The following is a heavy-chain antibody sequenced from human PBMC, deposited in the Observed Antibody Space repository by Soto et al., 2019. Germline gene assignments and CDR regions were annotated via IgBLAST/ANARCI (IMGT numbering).Heavy chain of an antibody. CDR3: ASEPARRAVTQETI. V-gene: IGHV3-7*01. D-gene: IGHD4-17*01. CDR2: IEEDGTDK. Sequence: EVQVVESGGGLVQPGGSLRLSCTTSGFSFTNYWMSWVRQAPGKGLEWVANIEEDGTDKYYVDSVKGRFTISRDNAKNSLYLQMNSLRVEDTAVYYCASEPARRAVTQETIWGQGILVTVSS. J-gene: IGHJ4*02. CDR1: GFSFTNYW.